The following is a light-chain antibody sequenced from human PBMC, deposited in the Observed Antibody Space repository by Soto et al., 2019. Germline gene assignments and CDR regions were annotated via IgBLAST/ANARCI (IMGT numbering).Light chain of an antibody. J-gene: IGKJ2*01. Sequence: DIVMTQSPDSLAVSLGERATINCKSSQSVVYSSNNKNYLAWYQQKPGQPPKLLIYWASTRESGVPDRFSGSGSGTDFTLTISRLQAEDVAVYYCQQYYSTPMYTFGQGTKVDIK. CDR2: WAS. CDR3: QQYYSTPMYT. V-gene: IGKV4-1*01. CDR1: QSVVYSSNNKNY.